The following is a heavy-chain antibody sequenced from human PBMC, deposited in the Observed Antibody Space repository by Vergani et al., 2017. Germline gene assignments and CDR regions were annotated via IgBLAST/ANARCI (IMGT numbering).Heavy chain of an antibody. D-gene: IGHD3-3*01. CDR3: ARDRLRFLEWFRAFDI. J-gene: IGHJ3*02. CDR1: GFTFTSSA. Sequence: QMQLVQSGPEVKKPGTSVKVSCKASGFTFTSSAMQWVRQARGQRLEWIGWIVVGSGNTNYAQKFQERVTITRDMSTSTAYMELSSLRAEDTAVYYCARDRLRFLEWFRAFDIWGQGTMVTVSS. CDR2: IVVGSGNT. V-gene: IGHV1-58*02.